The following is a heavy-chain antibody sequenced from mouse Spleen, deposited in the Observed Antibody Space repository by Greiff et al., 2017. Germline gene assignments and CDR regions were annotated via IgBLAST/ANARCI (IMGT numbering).Heavy chain of an antibody. J-gene: IGHJ2*01. V-gene: IGHV1-26*01. CDR1: GYTFTDFY. CDR2: INPNNGGT. Sequence: EVQLQQSGPELVKPGASVKISCKASGYTFTDFYMNWVKQSHGQSLEWIGDINPNNGGTNYNQKFKGKATLTVDKSSSTAYMELRSLTSEDSAVYYCARSGDYDDALYYFDYWGQGTTLTVSS. D-gene: IGHD2-4*01. CDR3: ARSGDYDDALYYFDY.